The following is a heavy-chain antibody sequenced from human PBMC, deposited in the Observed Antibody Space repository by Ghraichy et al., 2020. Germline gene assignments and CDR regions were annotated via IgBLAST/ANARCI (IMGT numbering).Heavy chain of an antibody. D-gene: IGHD3-16*02. V-gene: IGHV4-39*01. J-gene: IGHJ6*03. CDR1: GGSISSSSYY. CDR2: IYYSGST. Sequence: SETLSLTCTVSGGSISSSSYYWGWIRQPPGKGLEWIGSIYYSGSTYYNPSLKSRVTISVDTSKNQFSLKLSSVTAADTAVYYCARSCQVIPFYYYYYMDVWGKGTTVTVSS. CDR3: ARSCQVIPFYYYYYMDV.